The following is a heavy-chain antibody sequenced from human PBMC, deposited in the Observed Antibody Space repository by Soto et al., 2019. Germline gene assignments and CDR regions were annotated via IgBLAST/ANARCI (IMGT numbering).Heavy chain of an antibody. Sequence: QVQLVESGGGLVKPGGSLRLSCAVSGFTFSDYYMTWVRQAPGTGLEWVSYISSRTRHTNYADSVKGRFTISRANAKNSLFLQMNSLRAEDTAGYYCARGRGAAADYFDLWGQGTRVTVAS. CDR1: GFTFSDYY. V-gene: IGHV3-11*05. D-gene: IGHD6-13*01. CDR3: ARGRGAAADYFDL. CDR2: ISSRTRHT. J-gene: IGHJ4*02.